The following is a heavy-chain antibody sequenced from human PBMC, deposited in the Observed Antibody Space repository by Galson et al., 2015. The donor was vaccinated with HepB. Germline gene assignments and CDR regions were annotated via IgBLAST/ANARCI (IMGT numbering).Heavy chain of an antibody. J-gene: IGHJ5*02. D-gene: IGHD3-10*01. CDR1: GYTFTSYA. V-gene: IGHV1-3*01. CDR3: ARDPTILLWFGGAGGWFDP. CDR2: INAGNGNT. Sequence: SVKVSCKASGYTFTSYAMHWVRQAPGQRLEWMGWINAGNGNTKYSQKFQGRVTITRDTSASTAYMELNSLRSEDTAVYYCARDPTILLWFGGAGGWFDPWGQGTLVTVSS.